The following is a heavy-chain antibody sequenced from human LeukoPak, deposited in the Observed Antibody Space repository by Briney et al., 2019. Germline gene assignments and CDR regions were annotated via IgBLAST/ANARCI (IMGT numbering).Heavy chain of an antibody. V-gene: IGHV3-48*03. D-gene: IGHD1-26*01. CDR2: ISSSGSTI. Sequence: GGSLRLSCAASGFTFSSYEMNWVRQAPGKGLEWVSYISSSGSTIYYADSVKGRFTISRDNAKNSLYLQMNSLRAEDTAVYYCARVLRVGTNDYWGQGTLVTVSS. CDR1: GFTFSSYE. J-gene: IGHJ4*02. CDR3: ARVLRVGTNDY.